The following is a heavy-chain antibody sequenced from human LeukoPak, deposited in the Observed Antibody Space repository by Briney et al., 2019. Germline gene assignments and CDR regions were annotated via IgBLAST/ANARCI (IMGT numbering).Heavy chain of an antibody. V-gene: IGHV3-30*04. CDR3: AKIPIVVVPAATPNVDY. CDR1: GFTFSSYA. CDR2: ISYDGSNK. Sequence: PGGSLRLSCAASGFTFSSYAMHWVRQAPGKGLEWVAVISYDGSNKYYADSVKGRFTISRDNSKNTLYLQMNSLRAEDTAVYYCAKIPIVVVPAATPNVDYWGQGTLVTVSS. D-gene: IGHD2-2*01. J-gene: IGHJ4*02.